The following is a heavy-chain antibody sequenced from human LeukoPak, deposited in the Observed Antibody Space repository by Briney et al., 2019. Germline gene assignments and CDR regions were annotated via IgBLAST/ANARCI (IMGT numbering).Heavy chain of an antibody. CDR1: GGIFRNFW. Sequence: PGGSLRLSCTVSGGIFRNFWMTWVRQAPGKGPEWLGCIKSNVDGGTTDYAAAVKGRFTISRDDSRNTLFLQMNSLKVEDTAVYYCVTDPPMTGGRWFDPWGQGTLVTVSS. D-gene: IGHD3-9*01. J-gene: IGHJ5*02. V-gene: IGHV3-15*01. CDR3: VTDPPMTGGRWFDP. CDR2: IKSNVDGGTT.